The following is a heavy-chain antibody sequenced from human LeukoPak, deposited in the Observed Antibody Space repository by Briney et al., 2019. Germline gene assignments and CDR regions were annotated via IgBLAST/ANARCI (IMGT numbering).Heavy chain of an antibody. J-gene: IGHJ4*02. V-gene: IGHV3-23*01. CDR1: GFTLSSYA. Sequence: QSGGSLRLSCAASGFTLSSYAMSWVRQTPGKGLERVSAVSGSGGSTHYADSVKGRFTVSRDNSKNTLYLQMNSLRAEDTAAYFCARDRGDYYYSDYWGQGTLVTVSS. CDR2: VSGSGGST. D-gene: IGHD4-17*01. CDR3: ARDRGDYYYSDY.